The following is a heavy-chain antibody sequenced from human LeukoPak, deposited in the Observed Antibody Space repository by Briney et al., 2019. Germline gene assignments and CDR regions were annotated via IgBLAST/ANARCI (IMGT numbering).Heavy chain of an antibody. CDR3: ANGRGWPPYYFDY. D-gene: IGHD6-19*01. J-gene: IGHJ4*02. CDR1: GFTFSSYA. V-gene: IGHV3-23*01. Sequence: GGSLRLSCGASGFTFSSYAMSWVRQAPGKGLEWVSGISAGGGSTYYADSVKGRFTISRDNSKNTLYLQMNSLRAEDTAVYYCANGRGWPPYYFDYWGQGTLVTVSS. CDR2: ISAGGGST.